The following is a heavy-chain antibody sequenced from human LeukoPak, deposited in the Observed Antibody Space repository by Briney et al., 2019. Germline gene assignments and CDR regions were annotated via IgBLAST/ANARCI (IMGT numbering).Heavy chain of an antibody. Sequence: GASVKVSCKASGYTFTGYYMHWVRQAPGQGLEWMGWINPNSGGTNYAQKFQGRVTMTRDTSINTAYMELSRLRSDDTAVYYCARDWLLRYSEGGFDNWGQGTLVTVSS. V-gene: IGHV1-2*02. CDR3: ARDWLLRYSEGGFDN. CDR2: INPNSGGT. D-gene: IGHD3-9*01. J-gene: IGHJ4*02. CDR1: GYTFTGYY.